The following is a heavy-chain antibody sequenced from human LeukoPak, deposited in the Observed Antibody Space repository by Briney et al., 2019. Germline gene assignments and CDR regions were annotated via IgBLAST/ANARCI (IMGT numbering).Heavy chain of an antibody. V-gene: IGHV4-34*01. J-gene: IGHJ4*02. Sequence: NPSETLSLTCAVYGGSFSGYYWSWIRQPPGKGLEWIGEINHSGSTNYNPSLKSRVTISVDTSKNQFSLKLSSVTAADTAVYYCARSNAYGDLTAIDYWGQGTLVTVSS. CDR1: GGSFSGYY. CDR2: INHSGST. CDR3: ARSNAYGDLTAIDY. D-gene: IGHD4-17*01.